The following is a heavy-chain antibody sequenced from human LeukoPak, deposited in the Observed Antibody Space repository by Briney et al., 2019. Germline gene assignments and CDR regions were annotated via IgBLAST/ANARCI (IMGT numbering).Heavy chain of an antibody. D-gene: IGHD1-7*01. CDR1: GYTFINYY. Sequence: ASVKVSCKASGYTFINYYMHWVRQAPGQGLEWMGIINPSGGSTSYAQNFQGRVTMTRDTSTSTVYMDLSSLRSEDTAVYYRARGSTGTTFDYWGQGTLVTVSS. CDR3: ARGSTGTTFDY. CDR2: INPSGGST. J-gene: IGHJ4*02. V-gene: IGHV1-46*03.